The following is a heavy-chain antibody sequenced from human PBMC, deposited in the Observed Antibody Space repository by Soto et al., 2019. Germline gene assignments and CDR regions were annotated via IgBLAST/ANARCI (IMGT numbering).Heavy chain of an antibody. CDR1: GGTFSSYA. CDR2: IIPIFGTA. J-gene: IGHJ6*02. CDR3: ARGSIRYCSSTSCYLYYYYYGMDV. Sequence: SVKVSCKASGGTFSSYAISWVRQAPGQGLEWMGGIIPIFGTANYAQKFQGRVTITADESTSTAYMELSSLRSEDTAVYYCARGSIRYCSSTSCYLYYYYYGMDVWGQGTRVTVSS. V-gene: IGHV1-69*13. D-gene: IGHD2-2*01.